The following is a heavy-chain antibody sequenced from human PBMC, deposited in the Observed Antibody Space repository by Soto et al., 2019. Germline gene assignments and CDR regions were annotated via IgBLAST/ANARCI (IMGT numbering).Heavy chain of an antibody. CDR3: ATHFWRGQSRAYYYGMDV. V-gene: IGHV1-69*12. D-gene: IGHD3-3*02. Sequence: QVQLVQSGAEVKKPGSSVKVSCKASGGTFSSYAISWVRQAPGQGLEWLGGIIPTFGTANYAQKFQGRVTITADESTSTAYMELSSLRSEDTALYYCATHFWRGQSRAYYYGMDVWGQGTTVTVSS. J-gene: IGHJ6*02. CDR1: GGTFSSYA. CDR2: IIPTFGTA.